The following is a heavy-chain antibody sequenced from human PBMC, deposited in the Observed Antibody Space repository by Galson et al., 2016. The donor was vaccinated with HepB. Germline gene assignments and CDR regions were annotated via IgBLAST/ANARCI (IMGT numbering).Heavy chain of an antibody. Sequence: QSGAEVKKPGESLRISYKGSGYSFTDYWINWVRQMPGKGLEWMGRINPSDSYANYSPSFQGHVTISADKSISTAYLQWRSLKASDTAMYYCATLEWLHDYWGQGTLVTVSS. CDR2: INPSDSYA. CDR1: GYSFTDYW. CDR3: ATLEWLHDY. D-gene: IGHD3-3*01. V-gene: IGHV5-10-1*01. J-gene: IGHJ4*02.